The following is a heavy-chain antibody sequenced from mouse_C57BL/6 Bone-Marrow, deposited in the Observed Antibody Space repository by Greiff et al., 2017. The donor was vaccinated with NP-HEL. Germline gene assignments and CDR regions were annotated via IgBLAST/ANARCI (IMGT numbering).Heavy chain of an antibody. V-gene: IGHV5-4*01. Sequence: EVQRVESGGGLVKPGGSLKLSCAASGFTFSSYAMSWVRQTPEKRLEWVATISDGGSYTYYPDNVKGRFTISRDNAKNNLYLQMSHLKSEDTAMYYCARYYYGPYWGQGTLVTVSA. D-gene: IGHD1-1*01. CDR2: ISDGGSYT. CDR1: GFTFSSYA. CDR3: ARYYYGPY. J-gene: IGHJ3*01.